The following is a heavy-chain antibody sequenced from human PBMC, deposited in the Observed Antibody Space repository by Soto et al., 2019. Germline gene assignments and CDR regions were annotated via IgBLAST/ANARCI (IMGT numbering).Heavy chain of an antibody. CDR2: ISGSGGST. CDR3: AKDYGDYGGYNWFDP. J-gene: IGHJ5*02. CDR1: GFTFSSYG. Sequence: GGSLRLSCAASGFTFSSYGMHWVRQAPGKGLEWVSAISGSGGSTYCADSVKGRFTISRDNSKNTLYLQMNSLRAEDTAVYYCAKDYGDYGGYNWFDPWGQGTLVTVSS. V-gene: IGHV3-23*01. D-gene: IGHD4-17*01.